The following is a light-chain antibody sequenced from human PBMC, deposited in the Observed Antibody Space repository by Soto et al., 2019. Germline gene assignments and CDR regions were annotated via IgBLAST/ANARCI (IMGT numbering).Light chain of an antibody. CDR1: SSDVGGYNY. Sequence: QSALTQPASVSGSPGQSITISCTGTSSDVGGYNYVSWYQQHPGKAPKLMIYDVSNQPSGVSNRFSGSKSGNTASLTISGLQAEDEADYYCSSYTSSSTSVVFGGGTKLTV. V-gene: IGLV2-14*01. CDR2: DVS. CDR3: SSYTSSSTSVV. J-gene: IGLJ2*01.